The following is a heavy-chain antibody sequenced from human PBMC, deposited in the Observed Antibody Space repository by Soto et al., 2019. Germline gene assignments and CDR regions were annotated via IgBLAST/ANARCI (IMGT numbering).Heavy chain of an antibody. CDR3: AIMGGYSTYNWFDP. Sequence: GESLKISCKGSGYSFTSYWISWVRQMPGKGLEWMGRIDPSDSYTNYSPSFQGHVTISADKSISTAYLQWSSLKASDTAMYYCAIMGGYSTYNWFDPWGQGTLVTVLL. CDR2: IDPSDSYT. V-gene: IGHV5-10-1*01. CDR1: GYSFTSYW. D-gene: IGHD5-12*01. J-gene: IGHJ5*02.